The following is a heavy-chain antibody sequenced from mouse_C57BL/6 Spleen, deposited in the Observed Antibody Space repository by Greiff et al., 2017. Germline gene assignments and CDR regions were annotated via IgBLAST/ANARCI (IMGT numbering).Heavy chain of an antibody. CDR3: ARGGSEDWYVDV. V-gene: IGHV1-63*01. CDR2: IYPGGGYT. D-gene: IGHD1-1*02. J-gene: IGHJ1*03. CDR1: GYTFTNYW. Sequence: VQLQQSGAELVRPGTSVKMSCKASGYTFTNYWIGWAKQRPGHGLEWIGDIYPGGGYTNYNEKFKGKATLTADKSSSTAYMQFSSLTSDDSAIYYCARGGSEDWYVDVWGTGTTVTVSS.